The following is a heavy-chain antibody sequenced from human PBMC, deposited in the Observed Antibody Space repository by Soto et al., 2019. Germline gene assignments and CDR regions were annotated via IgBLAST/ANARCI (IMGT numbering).Heavy chain of an antibody. Sequence: ASGKVCCKASGYTFTSYDMHWVRQAPGQGLEWMGIINPSGGSTSYAQKFQGRVTMTRDTSTSTVYMELSSLRSEDTAVYYCASTGIAAAGTRGWFDPWGQGTLVTVSS. D-gene: IGHD6-13*01. CDR1: GYTFTSYD. V-gene: IGHV1-46*03. CDR3: ASTGIAAAGTRGWFDP. J-gene: IGHJ5*02. CDR2: INPSGGST.